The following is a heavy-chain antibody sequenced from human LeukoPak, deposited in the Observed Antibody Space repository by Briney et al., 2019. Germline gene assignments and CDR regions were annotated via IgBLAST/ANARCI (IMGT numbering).Heavy chain of an antibody. D-gene: IGHD7-27*01. CDR3: VTRKLGNDY. V-gene: IGHV4-59*10. CDR1: GGSFSGYY. CDR2: IYTSGST. J-gene: IGHJ4*02. Sequence: SETLSLTCAVYGGSFSGYYWSWIRQPAGKGLEWIGRIYTSGSTNYNPSLKSRVTISADTSKNQFSLKLYSVTAADTAVYYCVTRKLGNDYWGQGTLVTVSS.